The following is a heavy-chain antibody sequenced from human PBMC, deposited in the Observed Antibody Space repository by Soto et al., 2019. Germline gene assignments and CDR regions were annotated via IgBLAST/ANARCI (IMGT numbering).Heavy chain of an antibody. V-gene: IGHV3-23*01. CDR3: ANGRATYGLLTHDY. J-gene: IGHJ4*02. CDR1: GFSFRNYA. D-gene: IGHD3-10*01. CDR2: LTGSSSNI. Sequence: PGGSLRPSCAASGFSFRNYAMSWVRQAPGKGLEWISTLTGSSSNIYYADSVKGRFAISRDNSRNTLYLQMNSLTAEDTAVYYCANGRATYGLLTHDYWGQGTLVTVSS.